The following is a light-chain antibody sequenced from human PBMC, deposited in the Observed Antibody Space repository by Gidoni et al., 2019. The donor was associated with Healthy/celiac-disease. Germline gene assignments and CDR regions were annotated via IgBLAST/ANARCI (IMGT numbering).Light chain of an antibody. CDR1: QSVSSSY. V-gene: IGKV3-20*01. J-gene: IGKJ2*01. CDR3: QQYGSSPTYT. Sequence: EIVLTQSPGTLSLSPGERATLSSSASQSVSSSYLAWYQQKPGHAPRRLIYGASSRATGIPDRFSGSGSGTDFTLTISRLEPEDFAVYYCQQYGSSPTYTFGQGTKLEIK. CDR2: GAS.